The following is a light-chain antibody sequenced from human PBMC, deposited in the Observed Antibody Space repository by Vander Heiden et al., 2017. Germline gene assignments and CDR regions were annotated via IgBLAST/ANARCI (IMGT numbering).Light chain of an antibody. CDR1: SSDVGSYNL. J-gene: IGLJ3*02. Sequence: SALTQPASVSGSPGQSITISCTGTSSDVGSYNLVSWYQQHPGKAPKLMIYEVSKRPSGVSNRFSGSKSGNTASLTISGLQAEDEADYYCCSYAGSPWVFGGGTKLTVL. V-gene: IGLV2-23*02. CDR2: EVS. CDR3: CSYAGSPWV.